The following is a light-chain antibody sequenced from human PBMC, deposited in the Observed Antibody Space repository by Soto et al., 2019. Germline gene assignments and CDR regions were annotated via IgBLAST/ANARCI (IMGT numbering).Light chain of an antibody. Sequence: EIVMTQSPTILSVSPGERAALSCRASQSVSSNLAWYQQKPGQPPRLLMYGVYTRAPGTPARFSGSGSGTEFTLTISSLQSEDSAVYYCQQYAKWPPRTFGQGTKGEIK. J-gene: IGKJ1*01. CDR2: GVY. CDR1: QSVSSN. CDR3: QQYAKWPPRT. V-gene: IGKV3D-15*01.